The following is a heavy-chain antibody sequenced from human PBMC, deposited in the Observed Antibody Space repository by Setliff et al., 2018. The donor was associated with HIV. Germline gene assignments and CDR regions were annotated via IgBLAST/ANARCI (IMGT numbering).Heavy chain of an antibody. Sequence: NPSETLSLTCTVSGGSISSSSSYWGWIRQPPGRGLEWIGSVSYSGSTYYNPSLKSRVTISVDTSKNQFSLRLSSVTAADTAVFSCARHLYWNPDAFDIWGQGTMVTVSS. CDR1: GGSISSSSSY. J-gene: IGHJ3*02. CDR3: ARHLYWNPDAFDI. CDR2: VSYSGST. D-gene: IGHD1-1*01. V-gene: IGHV4-39*01.